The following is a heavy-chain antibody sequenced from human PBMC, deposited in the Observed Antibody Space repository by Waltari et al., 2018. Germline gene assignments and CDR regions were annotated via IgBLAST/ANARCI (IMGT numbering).Heavy chain of an antibody. CDR2: ITPIFGST. CDR3: ARPTVPTQRYGLEV. D-gene: IGHD2-2*01. V-gene: IGHV1-69*01. J-gene: IGHJ6*02. Sequence: QMQLIQSGPEVKKPGSSVMVSCKASGGSFSSSALSWVRQAPGQGLEWMGGITPIFGSTNHAQKFQGRVTITADVATNTAYLELNSLTSDDTAVYYCARPTVPTQRYGLEVWGQGTTVTVS. CDR1: GGSFSSSA.